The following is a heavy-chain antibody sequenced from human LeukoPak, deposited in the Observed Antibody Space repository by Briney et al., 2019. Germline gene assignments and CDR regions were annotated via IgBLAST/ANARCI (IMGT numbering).Heavy chain of an antibody. Sequence: SETLSLTCTVSGGSISSYYWSWIRPPPRKGLEWIGYIYYSGGTNYNPSLKSRVTISVDTSKNQFSLKVSPVTAADTAVYYCARAKSDSTGWYYFDYWGQGTLVTVSS. CDR3: ARAKSDSTGWYYFDY. CDR2: IYYSGGT. V-gene: IGHV4-59*01. CDR1: GGSISSYY. D-gene: IGHD2-15*01. J-gene: IGHJ4*02.